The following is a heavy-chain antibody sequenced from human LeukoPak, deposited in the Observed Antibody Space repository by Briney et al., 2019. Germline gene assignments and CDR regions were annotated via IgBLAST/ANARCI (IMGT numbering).Heavy chain of an antibody. J-gene: IGHJ4*02. CDR3: ARDDNVAGVDY. CDR1: GFTFSSYA. V-gene: IGHV3-30-3*01. CDR2: ISYDGSNK. Sequence: GGSLRLSCAASGFTFSSYAMHWVRQAPGKGLEWVAVISYDGSNKYYADSVKGRFTISRDNSKNTLYLQMNSLRAEDTAVYYCARDDNVAGVDYWGQGTLLTVSS. D-gene: IGHD2-21*01.